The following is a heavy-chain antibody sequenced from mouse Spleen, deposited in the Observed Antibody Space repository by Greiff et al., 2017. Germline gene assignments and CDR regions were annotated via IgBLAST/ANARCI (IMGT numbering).Heavy chain of an antibody. CDR2: IGPGSGST. V-gene: IGHV1-77*01. CDR3: ASLYYSNYGGAMDY. CDR1: GYTFTDYY. D-gene: IGHD2-5*01. Sequence: QVQLQQPGAELVKPGASVKISCKASGYTFTDYYINWVKQRPGQGLEWIGKIGPGSGSTYYNEKFKGKATLTADKSSSTAYMQLSSLTSEDSAVYFCASLYYSNYGGAMDYWGQGTSVTVSS. J-gene: IGHJ4*01.